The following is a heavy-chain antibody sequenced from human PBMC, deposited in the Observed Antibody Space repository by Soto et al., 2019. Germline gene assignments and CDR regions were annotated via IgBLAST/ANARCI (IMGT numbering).Heavy chain of an antibody. CDR1: GYTFTSYY. D-gene: IGHD2-15*01. J-gene: IGHJ4*02. CDR2: INPSGGST. Sequence: ASVKVSCKASGYTFTSYYMHWVRQAPGQGLEWMGIINPSGGSTSYAQKFQGRVTMTRDTSTSTVYVELSSLRSEDTAVYYCARDNCSGGSCYSDFDSWGQGTLVTVSS. CDR3: ARDNCSGGSCYSDFDS. V-gene: IGHV1-46*01.